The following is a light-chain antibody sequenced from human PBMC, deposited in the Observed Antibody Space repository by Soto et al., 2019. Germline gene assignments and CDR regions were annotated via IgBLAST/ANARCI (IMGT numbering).Light chain of an antibody. V-gene: IGKV1-39*01. J-gene: IGKJ2*01. CDR2: AAS. CDR3: QQSYNAPRYT. CDR1: QRISIY. Sequence: DSQMTQSPSYLSASIGDRVIITCRASQRISIYLNWYQQKPGKAPNLLIFAASSLQSGVPSRFSGSGSGTDFTLTISSLQPEEFATYYCQQSYNAPRYTFGQGTKLEIK.